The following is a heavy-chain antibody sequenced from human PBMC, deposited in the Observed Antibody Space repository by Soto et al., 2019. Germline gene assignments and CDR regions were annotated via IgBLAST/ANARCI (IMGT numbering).Heavy chain of an antibody. CDR3: IQSRCGGDCLQSYASYYYYGMDV. V-gene: IGHV2-5*02. CDR1: AFSLSTGGVD. Sequence: QITLKESGPTQVKPTQTLTLTCTLSAFSLSTGGVDVGWIRQPPGKALEWLALIYWDDDKRYSPSLRSRLTITKDTSKNQVVLTMTNMDPVDTATYYCIQSRCGGDCLQSYASYYYYGMDVWGQGTTVTVSS. D-gene: IGHD2-21*02. J-gene: IGHJ6*02. CDR2: IYWDDDK.